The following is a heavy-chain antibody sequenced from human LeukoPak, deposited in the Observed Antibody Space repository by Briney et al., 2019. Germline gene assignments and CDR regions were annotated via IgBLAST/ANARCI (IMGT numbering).Heavy chain of an antibody. CDR1: GFTVSSNY. J-gene: IGHJ4*02. Sequence: GGSLRLSCAASGFTVSSNYMSWVRQAPGKGLEWVSVIYSGGSTYYADSVKGRFTISRDNSKNTLYLQMNSLRAEDTAVYYCARDLSSSWPTGFDYWGQGTLVTVSS. CDR3: ARDLSSSWPTGFDY. D-gene: IGHD6-13*01. CDR2: IYSGGST. V-gene: IGHV3-53*01.